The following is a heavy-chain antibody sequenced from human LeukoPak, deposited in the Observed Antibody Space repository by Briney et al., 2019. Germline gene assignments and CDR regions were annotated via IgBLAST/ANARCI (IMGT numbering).Heavy chain of an antibody. Sequence: GGSLRLSCAASGFTFSSYGMHWVRQAPGKGLEWVAVIWYDGSNKYYADSVKGRFTISRDNSKNTLYLQMDSLRAEDTAVYYCAKGDHDSRGLDPWGQGTLVTVSS. CDR2: IWYDGSNK. J-gene: IGHJ5*02. V-gene: IGHV3-33*06. D-gene: IGHD3-3*01. CDR3: AKGDHDSRGLDP. CDR1: GFTFSSYG.